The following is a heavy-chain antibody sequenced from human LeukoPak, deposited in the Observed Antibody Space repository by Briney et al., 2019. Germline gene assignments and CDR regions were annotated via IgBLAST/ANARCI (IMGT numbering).Heavy chain of an antibody. CDR3: ATRRDTNNRDY. CDR1: GFTFSSYE. V-gene: IGHV3-48*03. Sequence: GGSLRLSCAASGFTFSSYEMNWVRQAPGKGLEWVSYISSSGSTIYYADSVKGRFSISRDNAKNSLYLQMNSLRAEDTAVYYCATRRDTNNRDYWGQGTLVTVSP. D-gene: IGHD5-24*01. CDR2: ISSSGSTI. J-gene: IGHJ4*02.